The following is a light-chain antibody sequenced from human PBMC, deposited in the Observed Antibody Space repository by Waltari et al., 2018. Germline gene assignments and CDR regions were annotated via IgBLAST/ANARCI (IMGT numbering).Light chain of an antibody. J-gene: IGLJ3*02. CDR2: DVN. CDR1: SSDVGSYNL. Sequence: QSALTQTATVSGSPGQSITISFTGTSSDVGSYNLVSCYQQHPGKAPTLIIYDVNKRPSGVSNRFSGSKSGNTASLTISGLQAADEADYYCCSYAGSAISVFGGGTRLTVL. V-gene: IGLV2-23*02. CDR3: CSYAGSAISV.